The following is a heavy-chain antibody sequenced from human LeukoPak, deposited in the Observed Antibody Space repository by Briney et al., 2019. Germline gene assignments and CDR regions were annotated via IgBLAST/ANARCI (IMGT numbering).Heavy chain of an antibody. CDR2: IYHSGST. Sequence: SSETLSLTCAVSGGSISSGGYSWSWIRQPPGKGLEWIGYIYHSGSTYYNPSLKSRVTISVDRSKNQFSLKLSSVTAADTAVYYCARRRYDFWSGDYNWFDPWGQGTLVTVSS. CDR1: GGSISSGGYS. J-gene: IGHJ5*02. V-gene: IGHV4-30-2*01. D-gene: IGHD3-3*01. CDR3: ARRRYDFWSGDYNWFDP.